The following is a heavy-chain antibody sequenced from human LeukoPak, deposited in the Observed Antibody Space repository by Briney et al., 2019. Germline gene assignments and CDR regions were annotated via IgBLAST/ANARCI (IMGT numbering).Heavy chain of an antibody. Sequence: ASVKVSCKVSGYTLTELSMHWVRQAPGKGLEWMGGFDPEDGETIYAQKFQGRVTMTEDTSTDTACMELSSLRSEDTAVYYCATLAITPYEEYFQHWGQGTLVTVSS. D-gene: IGHD1-14*01. V-gene: IGHV1-24*01. J-gene: IGHJ1*01. CDR3: ATLAITPYEEYFQH. CDR1: GYTLTELS. CDR2: FDPEDGET.